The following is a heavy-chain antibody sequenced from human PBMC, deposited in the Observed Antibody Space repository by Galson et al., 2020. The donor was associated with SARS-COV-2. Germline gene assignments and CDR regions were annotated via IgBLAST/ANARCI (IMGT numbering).Heavy chain of an antibody. CDR3: GRSSGYSSRWFLGGGMDV. CDR2: IDWDDDK. V-gene: IGHV2-70*11. Sequence: ESGPTLVKPTQTLTLTCTFSGFSLSTSGMCVSWIRQPPGKALEWLARIDWDDDKYYSTSLKTRLTISKDTSKNQVVLTMTNMDPVDTATYYCGRSSGYSSRWFLGGGMDVWGQGTTVTVSS. CDR1: GFSLSTSGMC. D-gene: IGHD6-13*01. J-gene: IGHJ6*02.